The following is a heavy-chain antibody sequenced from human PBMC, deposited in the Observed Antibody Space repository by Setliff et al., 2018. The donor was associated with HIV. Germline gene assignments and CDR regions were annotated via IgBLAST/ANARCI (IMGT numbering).Heavy chain of an antibody. CDR1: GGSITNYY. V-gene: IGHV4-59*08. Sequence: LSLTCTVSGGSITNYYWSWIRQSPGKGLEWIGYIYHSGISNYNPSLKSRVTFSMDMSKNLFSLNLRSVTAADTTVYYCARGFVHLTNYYDSDRYVYWGQGTLVTVSS. CDR2: IYHSGIS. CDR3: ARGFVHLTNYYDSDRYVY. D-gene: IGHD3-22*01. J-gene: IGHJ4*02.